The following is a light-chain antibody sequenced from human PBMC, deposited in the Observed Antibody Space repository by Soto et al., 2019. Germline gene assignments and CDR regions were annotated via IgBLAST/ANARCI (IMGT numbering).Light chain of an antibody. V-gene: IGKV3-15*01. Sequence: EIVMTQSPATLSVSPGEGATLSCKASQNVYNNLAWYQQRPGQPPRLLIYDASTRATGISARYSGSGYGPEFTPTISSLQSEDFAVYFCQQCRNWPLTSGGGTKVEIK. J-gene: IGKJ4*01. CDR2: DAS. CDR1: QNVYNN. CDR3: QQCRNWPLT.